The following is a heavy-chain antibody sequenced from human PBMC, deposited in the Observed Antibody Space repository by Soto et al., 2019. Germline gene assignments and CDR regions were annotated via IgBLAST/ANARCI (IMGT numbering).Heavy chain of an antibody. CDR2: ISGSGGST. J-gene: IGHJ6*02. Sequence: GGSLRLSCAASGFTFSSYAMSWVRQAPGKGLEWVSAISGSGGSTYYADSVKGRFTISRDNSKNTLYLQMNSLRAEDTAVYYCAKGAAGSSSWYSPSDYYYYGMDVWGQGTTVTVSS. V-gene: IGHV3-23*01. CDR3: AKGAAGSSSWYSPSDYYYYGMDV. D-gene: IGHD6-13*01. CDR1: GFTFSSYA.